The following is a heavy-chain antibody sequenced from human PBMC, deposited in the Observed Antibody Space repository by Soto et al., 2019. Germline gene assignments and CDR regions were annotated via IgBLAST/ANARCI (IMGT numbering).Heavy chain of an antibody. J-gene: IGHJ6*02. V-gene: IGHV3-23*01. CDR2: ISGNGVRT. CDR1: GFNFSLYA. CDR3: AKDVRQLLPESYYGMEV. D-gene: IGHD1-26*01. Sequence: EVFLLESGGGLVQPGGSLRLSCVASGFNFSLYAMTWVRQDPGKVLEWVSSISGNGVRTYYADSVKGRFTISRDNIKNTVHLQVNSLRAEDTAVYYCAKDVRQLLPESYYGMEVWCQGTTVTVSS.